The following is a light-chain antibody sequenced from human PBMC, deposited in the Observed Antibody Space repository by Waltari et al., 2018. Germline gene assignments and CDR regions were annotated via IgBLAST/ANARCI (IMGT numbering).Light chain of an antibody. CDR2: DAS. CDR1: QSLNSW. V-gene: IGKV1-5*01. CDR3: QHYTRYSIT. Sequence: DIQMTQSPSTLSASLGDRVTLTCRASQSLNSWLAWYQQSPGKAPKLLVYDASTLQSGVPSRFSGSGSGTEFTLTISSLQPEDFATYYCQHYTRYSITFGQGTRLEIK. J-gene: IGKJ5*01.